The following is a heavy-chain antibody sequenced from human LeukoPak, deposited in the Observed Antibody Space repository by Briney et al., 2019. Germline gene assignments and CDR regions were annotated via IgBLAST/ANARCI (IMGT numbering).Heavy chain of an antibody. V-gene: IGHV3-21*01. CDR3: ARDSGYCSSTGCYVHYFDY. D-gene: IGHD2-2*01. Sequence: PGGSLRLSCAASGFTFNSYSMNWVRQTPGKGLEWVSSISSSSGYINYADSVKGRFTVSRDNAKNSLYLQMNSLRAEDTAVYYCARDSGYCSSTGCYVHYFDYWGQGTLVTVSS. CDR1: GFTFNSYS. CDR2: ISSSSGYI. J-gene: IGHJ4*02.